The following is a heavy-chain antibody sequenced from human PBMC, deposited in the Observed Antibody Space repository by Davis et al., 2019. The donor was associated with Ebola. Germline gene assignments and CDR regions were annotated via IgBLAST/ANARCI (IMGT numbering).Heavy chain of an antibody. J-gene: IGHJ4*02. CDR1: GFRFENYE. Sequence: GESLKISCAASGFRFENYEMNWVRQTPGKGLEWIAYINSRSDVIHYSDSVQGRFTISRDNARNSLFLQMNSLRVADTAIYYCAEGGREVTPLNDWGQGTLVTVSS. D-gene: IGHD2-21*02. V-gene: IGHV3-48*03. CDR3: AEGGREVTPLND. CDR2: INSRSDVI.